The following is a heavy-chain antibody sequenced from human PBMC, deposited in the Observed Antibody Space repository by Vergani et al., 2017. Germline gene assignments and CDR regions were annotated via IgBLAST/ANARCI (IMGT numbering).Heavy chain of an antibody. CDR1: GGSISSYY. V-gene: IGHV4-59*01. CDR3: ARGCVSRWYGELGY. J-gene: IGHJ4*02. D-gene: IGHD3-10*01. Sequence: QVQLQESGPGLVKPSETLSLTCTVSGGSISSYYWTWIRQPPGKGLEWIGKIYYTGSTNYNPSLQSRVTMSVDTSNNQFSLRLSSVTGADTAVYYCARGCVSRWYGELGYWGQGALVAVSS. CDR2: IYYTGST.